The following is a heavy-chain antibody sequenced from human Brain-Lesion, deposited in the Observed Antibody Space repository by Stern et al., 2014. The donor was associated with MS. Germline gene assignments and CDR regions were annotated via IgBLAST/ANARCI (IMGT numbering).Heavy chain of an antibody. Sequence: VQLVESGPGLVKPSGTLSLTCAVSGGSISSSNWWSWVRQSPGKGLEWIGESDHSGSTIYNPSLKSRVTVSVDKSKNRFSLNLRSVAAADTAVYFCGRFPASRPHVFDSWGQGTLVTVSS. CDR3: GRFPASRPHVFDS. CDR2: SDHSGST. J-gene: IGHJ4*02. V-gene: IGHV4-4*02. D-gene: IGHD6-13*01. CDR1: GGSISSSNW.